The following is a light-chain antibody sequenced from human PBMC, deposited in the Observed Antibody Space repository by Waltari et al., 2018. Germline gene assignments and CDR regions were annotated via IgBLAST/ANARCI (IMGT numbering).Light chain of an antibody. V-gene: IGKV1-5*03. CDR2: KAS. CDR1: QSIADW. J-gene: IGKJ1*01. CDR3: QQYSRFST. Sequence: DIQMTQSPSTLSASIGDRVTISCRASQSIADWLSWYQQKPGQPPKLLIHKASTLQGGVPSRFSGSGSETAFTHTITSLQPDDSATYYCQQYSRFSTFGQGTKVVIK.